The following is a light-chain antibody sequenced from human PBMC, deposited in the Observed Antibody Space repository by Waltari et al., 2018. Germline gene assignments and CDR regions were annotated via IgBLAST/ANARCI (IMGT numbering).Light chain of an antibody. V-gene: IGKV4-1*01. CDR3: QQHYISRT. CDR2: WAS. J-gene: IGKJ1*01. Sequence: DIVMTQSPNSLAVSLGERATINCKSSQSVLYNSNNKSYLAWYQQKPGQPPKLLIYWASTREFGVPDRFSGSGSGTDFTLSISSLQAEDVAVYYCQQHYISRTFGQGTRVEIK. CDR1: QSVLYNSNNKSY.